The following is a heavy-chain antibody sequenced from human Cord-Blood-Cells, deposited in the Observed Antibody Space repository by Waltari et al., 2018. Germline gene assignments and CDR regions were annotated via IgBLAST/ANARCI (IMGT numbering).Heavy chain of an antibody. J-gene: IGHJ3*02. V-gene: IGHV4-4*07. CDR1: GGSISSYY. CDR3: ARGDRGRGAFDI. CDR2: IYTSGST. Sequence: QVQLQESGPGLVKPSETLSLTCTVSGGSISSYYWSWIRQPAVKGLEWIGGIYTSGSTNYNPSLKSRVTMSVDTSKNQFSLKRSSVTAADTAVYYCARGDRGRGAFDIWGQGTMVTVSS. D-gene: IGHD3-10*01.